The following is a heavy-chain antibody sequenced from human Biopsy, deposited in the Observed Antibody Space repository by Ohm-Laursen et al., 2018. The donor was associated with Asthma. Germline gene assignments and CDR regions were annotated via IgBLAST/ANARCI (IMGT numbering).Heavy chain of an antibody. D-gene: IGHD6-13*01. V-gene: IGHV4-39*01. Sequence: GTLSLTCRLSSGSGGYMRSGNYYWGWIRQPPGKGLEWIGSIYYSGTTYYNPSLESRVTVSADTSKNQFSLKLTSVTAADTAVYYCVRGSSSWHHGPFHYYYGLNVWGQGTTATVSS. CDR1: GGYMRSGNYY. J-gene: IGHJ6*02. CDR3: VRGSSSWHHGPFHYYYGLNV. CDR2: IYYSGTT.